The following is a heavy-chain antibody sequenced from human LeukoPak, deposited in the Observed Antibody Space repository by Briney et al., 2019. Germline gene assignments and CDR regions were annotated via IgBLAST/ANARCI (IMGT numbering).Heavy chain of an antibody. CDR2: IKQDGSEK. J-gene: IGHJ4*02. V-gene: IGHV3-7*01. CDR1: GFTFSSYW. D-gene: IGHD2-21*01. CDR3: ARDEGLFKIGLDYFDY. Sequence: PGGSLRLSCAASGFTFSSYWMSWVRQAPGKGLEWVANIKQDGSEKYYVDSVKGRFTISRDNAKNSLYLQMNSLRAEDTAVYCCARDEGLFKIGLDYFDYWGQGTLVTVSS.